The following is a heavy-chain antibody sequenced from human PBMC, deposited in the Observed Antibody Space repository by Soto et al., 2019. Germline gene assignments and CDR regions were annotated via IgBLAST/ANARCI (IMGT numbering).Heavy chain of an antibody. CDR3: ARGPDRSGFYLFDY. V-gene: IGHV1-69*13. CDR2: IIPISGTT. J-gene: IGHJ4*02. D-gene: IGHD3-22*01. Sequence: ASVKVSCKASGGSLSNHAVSWVRQAPGQGPEWMGGIIPISGTTNYAQKFQDRVTITADESMTTAYMELNSLRSEDSAVYYCARGPDRSGFYLFDYWGQGTLVTVSS. CDR1: GGSLSNHA.